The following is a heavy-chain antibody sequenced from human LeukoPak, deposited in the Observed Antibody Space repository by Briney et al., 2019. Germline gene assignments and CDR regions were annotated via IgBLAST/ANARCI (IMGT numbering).Heavy chain of an antibody. CDR1: GYSFTSYW. CDR2: IYPGDSDT. D-gene: IGHD1-7*01. CDR3: ARHQAQDNWNYGVGYYFDY. Sequence: GESLKISCKGSGYSFTSYWIGWVRQMPGKGLEWKGIIYPGDSDTRYSPSFQGQVAISADKSISTAYLQWSSLKASDTAMYYCARHQAQDNWNYGVGYYFDYWGQGTLVTVSS. J-gene: IGHJ4*02. V-gene: IGHV5-51*01.